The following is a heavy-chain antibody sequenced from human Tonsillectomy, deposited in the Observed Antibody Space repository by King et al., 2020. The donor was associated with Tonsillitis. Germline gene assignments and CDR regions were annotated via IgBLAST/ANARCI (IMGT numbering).Heavy chain of an antibody. Sequence: HVQLQESGPGLVKPSETLYLTCTVSGGSISSDWWSWIRQPAGKGLEWIGRIYISGSTYYNPSLKSRVTMSVDTSKSQFSLKLSSVTAADTAVYYCAKGVGSGTAVAGDWGQGTLVTVSS. CDR3: AKGVGSGTAVAGD. J-gene: IGHJ4*02. CDR2: IYISGST. V-gene: IGHV4-4*07. CDR1: GGSISSDW. D-gene: IGHD6-19*01.